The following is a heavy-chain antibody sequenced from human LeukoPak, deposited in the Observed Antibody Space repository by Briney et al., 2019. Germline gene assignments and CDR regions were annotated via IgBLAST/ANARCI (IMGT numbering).Heavy chain of an antibody. V-gene: IGHV1-58*02. D-gene: IGHD6-13*01. J-gene: IGHJ4*02. CDR2: IVVGSGNT. CDR3: AAGGSSWPFDFDY. CDR1: GFTFTSSA. Sequence: GTSVKVSCKASGFTFTSSAMQWVRQARGQRLEWIGWIVVGSGNTNYAQKFQGRVTITRDMSTSTAYMELSSLRSEDTAVYYCAAGGSSWPFDFDYWGQGTLVTVSS.